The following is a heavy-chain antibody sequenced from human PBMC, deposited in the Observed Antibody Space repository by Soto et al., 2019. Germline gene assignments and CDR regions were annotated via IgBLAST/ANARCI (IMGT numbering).Heavy chain of an antibody. J-gene: IGHJ6*02. Sequence: QVQLVQSGAEVKKPGSSVKVSCKASGGTFSNYAISWVRQAPGQGLEWMGGIIPISGTANYAQKFQGRVTSTAGESTSTAYMELSSLRSEDTAVYYCARSQGSSTSLEIYYYYYYGMDVWGQGTTVTASS. D-gene: IGHD2-2*01. CDR3: ARSQGSSTSLEIYYYYYYGMDV. CDR1: GGTFSNYA. CDR2: IIPISGTA. V-gene: IGHV1-69*01.